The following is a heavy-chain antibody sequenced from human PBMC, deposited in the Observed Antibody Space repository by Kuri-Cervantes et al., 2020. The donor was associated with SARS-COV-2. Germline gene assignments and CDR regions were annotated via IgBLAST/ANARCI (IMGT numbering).Heavy chain of an antibody. V-gene: IGHV3-23*01. CDR2: ISGSGGST. CDR1: GFTFSSYA. Sequence: GGSLRLSCAASGFTFSSYAMSWVRQAPGKGLEWVSAISGSGGSTYYADSVKGRFTISRDNSKNTLYLQMNSLRAEDMAVYYCAKDPFYDFWSGRYYDYWGQGTLVTVSS. D-gene: IGHD3-3*01. CDR3: AKDPFYDFWSGRYYDY. J-gene: IGHJ4*02.